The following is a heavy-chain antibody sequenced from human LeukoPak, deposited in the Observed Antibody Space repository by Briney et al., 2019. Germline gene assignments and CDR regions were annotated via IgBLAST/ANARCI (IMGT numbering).Heavy chain of an antibody. CDR1: GFTFSSYW. V-gene: IGHV3-74*03. CDR2: TNTDGSST. D-gene: IGHD3-22*01. CDR3: AKEQRAAYYDSSGCYGLDAFDI. J-gene: IGHJ3*02. Sequence: GGSLRLSCAASGFTFSSYWMHWVRQAPGKGLVWVSGTNTDGSSTMYADSVKGRFTIARDNAKNTLYLQMNSLRAEDTAVYYCAKEQRAAYYDSSGCYGLDAFDIWGQGTMVTVSS.